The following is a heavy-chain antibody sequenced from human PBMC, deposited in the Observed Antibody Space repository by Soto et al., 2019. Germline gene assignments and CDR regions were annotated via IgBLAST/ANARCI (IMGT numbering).Heavy chain of an antibody. D-gene: IGHD3-10*02. CDR1: GFTFSDYG. V-gene: IGHV3-30*18. CDR3: AKDTTLSSRYYFDY. Sequence: GGSLRLSCAASGFTFSDYGMHWVRQAPGKGLEWVAFISSDGSNTYYADSVKGRFTFSRDKSKNTLNLQMNSLRVEDTAVYYCAKDTTLSSRYYFDYWGQGTLVTVSS. J-gene: IGHJ4*02. CDR2: ISSDGSNT.